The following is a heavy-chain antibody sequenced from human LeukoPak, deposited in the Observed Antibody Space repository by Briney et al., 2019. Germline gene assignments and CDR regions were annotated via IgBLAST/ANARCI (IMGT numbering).Heavy chain of an antibody. CDR3: ARLDYYDSSGYSYFDY. Sequence: SETLSLTCAVYGGSFSGYYWSWIRQPPGKGLEWIGEINHSGSTNYIPSLKSRVTISVDTSKNQFSLKLSSVTAADTAVYYCARLDYYDSSGYSYFDYWGQGTLVTVSS. CDR1: GGSFSGYY. J-gene: IGHJ4*02. CDR2: INHSGST. V-gene: IGHV4-34*01. D-gene: IGHD3-22*01.